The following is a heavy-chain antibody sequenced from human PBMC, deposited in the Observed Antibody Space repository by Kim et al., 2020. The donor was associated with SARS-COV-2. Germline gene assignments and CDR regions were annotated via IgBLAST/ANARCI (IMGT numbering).Heavy chain of an antibody. D-gene: IGHD6-13*01. J-gene: IGHJ6*02. CDR3: AKDIEQQPYFTGYYYYGMDV. Sequence: RFTISRDNAKNSLYLQMNSLRAEDTALYYCAKDIEQQPYFTGYYYYGMDVWGQGTTVTVSS. V-gene: IGHV3-9*01.